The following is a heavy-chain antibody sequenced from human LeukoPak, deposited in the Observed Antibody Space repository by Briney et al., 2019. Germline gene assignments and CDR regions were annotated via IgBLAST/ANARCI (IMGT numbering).Heavy chain of an antibody. Sequence: PGGSLRLSCAASGFTFSSYAMHWVRQAPGKGLEWVAVISYDGSNKYYADSVKGRFTISRDNSKNTLYLQMNSLRAEDTAVYYCARDADIVATLLDYWGQGTLVTVSS. CDR3: ARDADIVATLLDY. CDR2: ISYDGSNK. D-gene: IGHD5-12*01. J-gene: IGHJ4*02. V-gene: IGHV3-30-3*01. CDR1: GFTFSSYA.